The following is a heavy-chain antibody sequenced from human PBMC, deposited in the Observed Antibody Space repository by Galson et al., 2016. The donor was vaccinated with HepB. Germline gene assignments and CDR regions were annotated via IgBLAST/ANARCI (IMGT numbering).Heavy chain of an antibody. V-gene: IGHV3-23*01. CDR1: GFTFSGHS. J-gene: IGHJ4*02. CDR3: AKGRLAARGRCDY. D-gene: IGHD6-13*01. Sequence: SLRLSCAASGFTFSGHSMRWVRQAPGKGLEWVSVIGCGGGGTYYGDSVKGRFTTSRDSSKNTLYLQMNSLRAEDTARYYCAKGRLAARGRCDYWGQGNLVTVSS. CDR2: IGCGGGGT.